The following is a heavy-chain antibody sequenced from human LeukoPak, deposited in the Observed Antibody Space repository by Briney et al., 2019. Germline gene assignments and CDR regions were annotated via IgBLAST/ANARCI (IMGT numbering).Heavy chain of an antibody. V-gene: IGHV1-69*13. Sequence: GASGKVSCKASGGTFSSYAISWVRQAPGQGLEWMGGIIPIFGTANYAQKFQGRVTITADESTSTAYMELSSLRSEDTAVYYCARVEVTSEGSYSPGSYWGQGTLVTVSS. D-gene: IGHD1-26*01. CDR1: GGTFSSYA. J-gene: IGHJ4*02. CDR2: IIPIFGTA. CDR3: ARVEVTSEGSYSPGSY.